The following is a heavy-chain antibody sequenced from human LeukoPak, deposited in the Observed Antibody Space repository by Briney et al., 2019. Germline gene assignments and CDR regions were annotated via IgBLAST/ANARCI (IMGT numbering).Heavy chain of an antibody. V-gene: IGHV4-30-2*01. Sequence: SETLALTWDVSGGSISSGGYSWSWLRQPPGKGLEWIGYIYHSGSTYYNPSLKSRVTISVDRSKNQFSLKLSSVTAADTAVYYCARGEGYCSSTSCYLGSWGQGTLVTVSS. D-gene: IGHD2-2*01. CDR3: ARGEGYCSSTSCYLGS. CDR1: GGSISSGGYS. J-gene: IGHJ5*01. CDR2: IYHSGST.